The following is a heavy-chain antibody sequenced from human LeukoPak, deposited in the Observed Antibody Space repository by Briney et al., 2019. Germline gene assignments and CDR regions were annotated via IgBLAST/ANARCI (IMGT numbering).Heavy chain of an antibody. CDR3: ASLHYDTDAFDI. D-gene: IGHD3-9*01. V-gene: IGHV4-39*01. CDR1: GGSISSSSYY. Sequence: SETLSLTCTVSGGSISSSSYYWGWIRQPPGKGLEWIGSIYYSGRTYYNPSLKSRVTISVDTSKNQFSLKLSSVTAADTAVYYCASLHYDTDAFDIWGQGTIVTVSS. J-gene: IGHJ3*02. CDR2: IYYSGRT.